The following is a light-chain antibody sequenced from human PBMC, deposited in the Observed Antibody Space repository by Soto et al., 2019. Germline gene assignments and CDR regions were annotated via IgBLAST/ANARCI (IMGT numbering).Light chain of an antibody. J-gene: IGKJ5*01. Sequence: TQSXSSLSSSTQDXXXXXXXLSQTIYSYVNWYQQKXGKAPKLLIYGASXLKKGVPVRFSGSGSATNFTLTISGLQTEDFSTYFCQQSFSAPLTYGEGTRLEI. CDR1: QTIYSY. V-gene: IGKV1-39*01. CDR2: GAS. CDR3: QQSFSAPLT.